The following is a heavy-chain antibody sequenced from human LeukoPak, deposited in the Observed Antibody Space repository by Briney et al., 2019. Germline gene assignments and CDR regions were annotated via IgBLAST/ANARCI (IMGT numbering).Heavy chain of an antibody. V-gene: IGHV4-39*01. CDR3: ARYDFWSGYYHY. Sequence: SETLSLTCTVSGGSISSSNYYWGWVRQPPGKGLEWIGDIDYYGTTYANPSLETRVTIFVDTSKKRFSLKLSSVTAADTAVYSCARYDFWSGYYHYWGQGTLVTVSS. D-gene: IGHD3-3*01. CDR2: IDYYGTT. CDR1: GGSISSSNYY. J-gene: IGHJ4*02.